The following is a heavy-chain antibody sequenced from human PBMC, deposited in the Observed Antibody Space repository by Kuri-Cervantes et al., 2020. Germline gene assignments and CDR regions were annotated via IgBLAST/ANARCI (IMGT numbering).Heavy chain of an antibody. CDR3: ARERRDIVVVVAAGRNWFDP. J-gene: IGHJ5*02. Sequence: ESLKISCTVSGVSISSSSYYWGWIRQPPGKGLEWIGSIYYSGSTYYNPSLKSRVTISVDTSKNQFSLKLSSVTAADTAVYYCARERRDIVVVVAAGRNWFDPWGQGTLVTDSS. CDR1: GVSISSSSYY. CDR2: IYYSGST. D-gene: IGHD2-15*01. V-gene: IGHV4-39*02.